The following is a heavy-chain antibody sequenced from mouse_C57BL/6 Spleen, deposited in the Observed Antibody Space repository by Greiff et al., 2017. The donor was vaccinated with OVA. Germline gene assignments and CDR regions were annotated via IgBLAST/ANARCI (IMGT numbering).Heavy chain of an antibody. CDR2: IDPSDSET. D-gene: IGHD2-3*01. CDR1: GYTFTSYW. Sequence: QVQLKQPGAELVRPGSSVKLSCKASGYTFTSYWMHWVKQRPIQGLEWIGNIDPSDSETHYNQKFKDKATLTVDKSSSTAYMQLSSLTSEDSAVYYCARERYDDYGGYYFDYWGQGTTLTVSS. J-gene: IGHJ2*01. V-gene: IGHV1-52*01. CDR3: ARERYDDYGGYYFDY.